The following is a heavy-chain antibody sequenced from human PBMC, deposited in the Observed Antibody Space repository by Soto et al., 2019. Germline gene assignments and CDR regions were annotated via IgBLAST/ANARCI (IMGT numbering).Heavy chain of an antibody. D-gene: IGHD4-17*01. V-gene: IGHV1-69*13. J-gene: IGHJ2*01. CDR3: ARDSPRRFYGDPGFDL. CDR1: GGTFSSYA. Sequence: SVKVSCKASGGTFSSYAVSWVRQAPGQGLEWMGGIIPIFGTANYAQKFQGRVTITADESTSTAYMELSSLRSEDTAVYYCARDSPRRFYGDPGFDLWGRGTLVTVSS. CDR2: IIPIFGTA.